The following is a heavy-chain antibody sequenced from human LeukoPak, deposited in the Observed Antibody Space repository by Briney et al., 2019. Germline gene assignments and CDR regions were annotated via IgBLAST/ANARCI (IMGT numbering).Heavy chain of an antibody. CDR2: IYSSGST. V-gene: IGHV4-61*02. CDR1: GDSISSGSYY. J-gene: IGHJ4*02. D-gene: IGHD3-10*01. CDR3: ARAYVMVRGVLIDY. Sequence: SQTLSLTCTVSGDSISSGSYYWSWIRQPAGKGLEWIGRIYSSGSTDYNPSLKSRVTISVDTSKNQFFLKLSSVTAADTAIYYCARAYVMVRGVLIDYWGQGTLVTVSS.